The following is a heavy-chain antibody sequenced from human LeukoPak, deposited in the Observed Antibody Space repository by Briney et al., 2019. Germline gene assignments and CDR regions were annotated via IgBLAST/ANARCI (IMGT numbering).Heavy chain of an antibody. J-gene: IGHJ6*02. CDR1: GFTFSSYS. Sequence: GGSLRLSCAASGFTFSSYSMNWVRQAPGKGLEWVANIKQDGSEKYYVDSVKGRFTISRDNAKNSLYLQMNSLRAEDTAVYYCARDSSSPYYYYGMDVWGQGTTVTVSS. V-gene: IGHV3-7*03. CDR2: IKQDGSEK. D-gene: IGHD6-13*01. CDR3: ARDSSSPYYYYGMDV.